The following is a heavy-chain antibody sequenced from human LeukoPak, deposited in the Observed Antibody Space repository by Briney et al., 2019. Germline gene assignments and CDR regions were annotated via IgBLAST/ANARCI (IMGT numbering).Heavy chain of an antibody. CDR3: ARVEESASFDP. D-gene: IGHD3-3*01. J-gene: IGHJ5*02. Sequence: GGSLRLSCAASGFMFHDYGMNWVRQAPGKGLEWVSSISSSSSYIYYADSLKGRFTISRDNAKNSLYLQMNSLRAEDTAVYYCARVEESASFDPWGQGTLVTVSS. CDR2: ISSSSSYI. V-gene: IGHV3-21*01. CDR1: GFMFHDYG.